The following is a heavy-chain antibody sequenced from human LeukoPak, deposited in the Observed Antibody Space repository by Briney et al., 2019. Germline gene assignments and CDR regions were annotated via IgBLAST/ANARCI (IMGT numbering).Heavy chain of an antibody. D-gene: IGHD3-3*01. CDR3: ARHRPTIFGGSYMDV. V-gene: IGHV4-59*08. CDR1: GGSISSYY. Sequence: SETLSLTCTVSGGSISSYYWSWLRQPPGKGLEWIGYIYYSGSTNYNPSLKSRVTISVDTSKNQFSLKLSSVTAADTAVYYCARHRPTIFGGSYMDVWGKGTTVTVSS. J-gene: IGHJ6*03. CDR2: IYYSGST.